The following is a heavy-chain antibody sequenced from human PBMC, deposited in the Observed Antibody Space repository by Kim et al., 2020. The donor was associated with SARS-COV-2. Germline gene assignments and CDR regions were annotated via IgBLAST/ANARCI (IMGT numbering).Heavy chain of an antibody. V-gene: IGHV4-39*01. Sequence: PSLKSRVTISVDTSKNQFSLTLSSVTAADTAVYYCARRARDSSWYWYFDYWGQGTLVTVSS. D-gene: IGHD6-13*01. J-gene: IGHJ4*02. CDR3: ARRARDSSWYWYFDY.